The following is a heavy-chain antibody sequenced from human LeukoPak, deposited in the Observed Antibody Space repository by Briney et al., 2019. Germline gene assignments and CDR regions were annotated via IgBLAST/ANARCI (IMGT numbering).Heavy chain of an antibody. CDR3: AREIVIADFWSGYYTTSYYMDV. V-gene: IGHV4-59*01. J-gene: IGHJ6*03. CDR2: IYYSGST. D-gene: IGHD3-3*01. Sequence: SETLSLTCTVSGGSISIYYWSWIRQPPGKGLEWMGYIYYSGSTNYNPYLESRATISVDTSKKHFSLKLSSVTAADTAVYYCAREIVIADFWSGYYTTSYYMDVWGKGATVTVSS. CDR1: GGSISIYY.